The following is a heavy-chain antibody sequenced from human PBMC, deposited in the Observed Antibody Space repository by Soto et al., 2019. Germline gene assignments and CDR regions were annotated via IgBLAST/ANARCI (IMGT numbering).Heavy chain of an antibody. D-gene: IGHD3-10*01. CDR1: GFTFSHYY. J-gene: IGHJ6*01. CDR2: ISSSGSTI. Sequence: PGRALRLSWAASGFTFSHYYMSWIRQAPGKGLEWVSYISSSGSTIYYADAVKGRFTIYRDNSKNTLYLQMNSVRADDTAVYYRAKDYYCSASYLRAPMDVWRQGTTVIGSS. V-gene: IGHV3-11*04. CDR3: AKDYYCSASYLRAPMDV.